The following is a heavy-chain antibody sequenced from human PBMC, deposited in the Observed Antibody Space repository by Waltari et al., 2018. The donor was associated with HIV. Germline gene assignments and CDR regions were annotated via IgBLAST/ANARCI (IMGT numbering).Heavy chain of an antibody. D-gene: IGHD2-15*01. CDR2: IYYTGST. V-gene: IGHV4-30-4*08. Sequence: QVQLQESGPRLVKPSQPLSVTCTVSGASVTSGEHYWTCLRQAPGGGLEWIGYIYYTGSTYYSPSLKSRLSMSLDKSKNQFSLRLTSVTAADTAIYYCAREVYCSGASCSTHYFFDFWGQGILVPVSS. J-gene: IGHJ4*02. CDR1: GASVTSGEHY. CDR3: AREVYCSGASCSTHYFFDF.